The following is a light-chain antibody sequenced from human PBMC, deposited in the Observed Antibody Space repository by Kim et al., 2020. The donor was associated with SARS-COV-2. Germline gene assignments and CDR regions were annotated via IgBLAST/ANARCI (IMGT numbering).Light chain of an antibody. V-gene: IGLV2-14*04. CDR1: SSDIGAYNY. CDR3: SSYSTTNTVVL. Sequence: SITISCTGTSSDIGAYNYVSWYQQHPGKAPKLVIYDVSQRPSGVSNRFSGSKSVKTASLTISGLQAEDEADYYCSSYSTTNTVVLFGGGTQLTVL. CDR2: DVS. J-gene: IGLJ2*01.